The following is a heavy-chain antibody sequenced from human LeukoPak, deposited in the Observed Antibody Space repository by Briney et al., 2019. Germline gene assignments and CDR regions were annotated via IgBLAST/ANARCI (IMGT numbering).Heavy chain of an antibody. Sequence: PGGSLRLSCAASGFSLSRYWMSWVRQAPGKGLEWVANIKQDGSEKYYVDSVKGRFTISRDNAKNSLYLQMNSLRAEDTAVYYCARGGIAARSVLSYFDYWGQGTLVTVSS. CDR3: ARGGIAARSVLSYFDY. CDR1: GFSLSRYW. J-gene: IGHJ4*02. V-gene: IGHV3-7*01. CDR2: IKQDGSEK. D-gene: IGHD6-6*01.